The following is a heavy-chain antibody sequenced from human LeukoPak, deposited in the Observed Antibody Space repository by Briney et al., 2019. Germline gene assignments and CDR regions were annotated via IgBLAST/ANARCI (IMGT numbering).Heavy chain of an antibody. D-gene: IGHD3-22*01. Sequence: GSLRLSCAASGFTFSSSGMHWVRQAPGKGLEWIGSIYHSGSTYYNPSLKSRVTISVDTSKNQFSLKLSSVTAADTAVYYCARQGPYYYDSSGYYYYYYYMDVWGKGTTVTVSS. J-gene: IGHJ6*03. CDR3: ARQGPYYYDSSGYYYYYYYMDV. CDR2: IYHSGST. V-gene: IGHV4-38-2*01. CDR1: GFTFSSSGM.